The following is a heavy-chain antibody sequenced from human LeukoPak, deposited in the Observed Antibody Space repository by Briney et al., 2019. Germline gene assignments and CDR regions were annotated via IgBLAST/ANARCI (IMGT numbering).Heavy chain of an antibody. J-gene: IGHJ4*02. V-gene: IGHV3-7*04. CDR3: ARGPSGGNGFSY. Sequence: PGGSLRLSCAASGFTFSSYWMSWVRHAPGKGLEWVANIKQDGSERYYVDSVKGRFTISRDNAKNPLYLQMNSLRAVDTAVYYCARGPSGGNGFSYWGLGTLVTVSS. CDR1: GFTFSSYW. CDR2: IKQDGSER. D-gene: IGHD2-15*01.